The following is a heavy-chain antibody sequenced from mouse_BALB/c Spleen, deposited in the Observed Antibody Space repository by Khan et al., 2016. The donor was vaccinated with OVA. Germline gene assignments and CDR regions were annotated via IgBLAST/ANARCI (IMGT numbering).Heavy chain of an antibody. CDR2: IWSGGTT. V-gene: IGHV2-2*02. CDR3: ARNSYMYDFTY. CDR1: GFSLTTYG. D-gene: IGHD2-14*01. J-gene: IGHJ3*01. Sequence: QVQLKESGPGLVQPSQSLSITCTVSGFSLTTYGIHWVRQSPGKGLEWLGVIWSGGTTDYNAPSISRLNITHDSSKSPVFFKMKSLQANDTARYYCARNSYMYDFTYWGQGTRVTVSA.